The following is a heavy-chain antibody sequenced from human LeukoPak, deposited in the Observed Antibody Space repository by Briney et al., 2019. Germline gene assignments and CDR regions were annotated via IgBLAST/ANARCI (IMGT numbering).Heavy chain of an antibody. D-gene: IGHD1-14*01. Sequence: GGSLRLSCVVSGFGVGSNYMSWVRQAPGKGLEWVSLIYSGGAIRYADSVKGRFTISRDSSKNTLFLQMNDLTVEDTARYYCARRPGNWGQGILVTVSS. V-gene: IGHV3-53*01. CDR3: ARRPGN. J-gene: IGHJ4*02. CDR1: GFGVGSNY. CDR2: IYSGGAI.